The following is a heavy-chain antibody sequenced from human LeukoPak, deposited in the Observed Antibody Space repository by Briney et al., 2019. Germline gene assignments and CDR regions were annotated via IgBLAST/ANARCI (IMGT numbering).Heavy chain of an antibody. D-gene: IGHD4-17*01. Sequence: SETLSLTCAVSGGSISSGSYYWGWIRQPPGKGLQWIGSFYYSGTTYYNPSLRSRVTISVDTSKNQFSLKLSSVTAADTAVYYCARELLRDYGDYPFDYWGQGTLVTVSS. CDR2: FYYSGTT. V-gene: IGHV4-39*02. J-gene: IGHJ4*02. CDR1: GGSISSGSYY. CDR3: ARELLRDYGDYPFDY.